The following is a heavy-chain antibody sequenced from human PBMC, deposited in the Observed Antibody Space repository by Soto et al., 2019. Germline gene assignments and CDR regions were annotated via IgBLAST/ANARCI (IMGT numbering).Heavy chain of an antibody. CDR3: ASSRDYYGSGSYKYYYGMDV. CDR2: IYPGDSDT. CDR1: GYSFTSYW. Sequence: GESLKISCKGSGYSFTSYWIGWVRQMPGKGLEWMGIIYPGDSDTRYSPYFQGQVTISADKSISTAYLQWSSLKASDTAMYYCASSRDYYGSGSYKYYYGMDVWGQGTTVTVSS. V-gene: IGHV5-51*01. J-gene: IGHJ6*02. D-gene: IGHD3-10*01.